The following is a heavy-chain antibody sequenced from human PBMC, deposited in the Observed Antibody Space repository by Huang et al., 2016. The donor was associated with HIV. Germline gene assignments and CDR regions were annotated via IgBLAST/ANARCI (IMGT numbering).Heavy chain of an antibody. CDR1: GFSISSYW. J-gene: IGHJ4*02. D-gene: IGHD3-22*01. CDR3: ARDPRIQSWLNFFDY. CDR2: IKSDGSST. Sequence: EVQLVESGGGLVQPGGSLRLSCAASGFSISSYWMHWVRQAPGKGLVWVQRIKSDGSSTSYADSVKGRFTISRDNAKNTLYLQMNSRRAEDTAVYYCARDPRIQSWLNFFDYWGQGTLVSVSS. V-gene: IGHV3-74*01.